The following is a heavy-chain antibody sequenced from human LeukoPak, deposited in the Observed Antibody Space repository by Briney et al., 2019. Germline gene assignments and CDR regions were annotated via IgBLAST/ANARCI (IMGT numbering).Heavy chain of an antibody. V-gene: IGHV4-34*01. CDR1: GGSFSGYY. D-gene: IGHD5-18*01. J-gene: IGHJ2*01. CDR3: ARGYSYGCFDL. Sequence: SEALSLTCAVYGGSFSGYYWSWIRQPPGKGLEWIGEINHSGSTNYNPSLKSRVTISVDTSKNQFSLKLSSVTAADTAVYYCARGYSYGCFDLWGRGTLVTVSS. CDR2: INHSGST.